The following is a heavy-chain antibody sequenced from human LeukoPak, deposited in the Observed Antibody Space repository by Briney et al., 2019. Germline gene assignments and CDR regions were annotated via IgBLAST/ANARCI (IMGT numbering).Heavy chain of an antibody. CDR2: ISGSGGST. CDR3: AKRSGYYGYFDY. V-gene: IGHV3-23*01. CDR1: GFTFGSYA. J-gene: IGHJ4*02. Sequence: GGSLRLSCVASGFTFGSYAMSWVRQAPGKGLEWVSAISGSGGSTYYADSVKGRFTISRDNSKNTLYLQMNSLRAEDTAVYYCAKRSGYYGYFDYWGQGTLVTVSS. D-gene: IGHD3-22*01.